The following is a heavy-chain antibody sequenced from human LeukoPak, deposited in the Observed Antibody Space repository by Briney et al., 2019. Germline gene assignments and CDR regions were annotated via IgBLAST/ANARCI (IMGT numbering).Heavy chain of an antibody. J-gene: IGHJ4*02. D-gene: IGHD1-1*01. CDR1: GFTFSTYG. CDR3: ARDQLGAVLYFDY. Sequence: GGSLRLSCVASGFTFSTYGMSWVRQAPGKGLEWVSAITGSGGSTYYADSVKGRFTISRDNSKNALYLQINSLRVEDTAVYYCARDQLGAVLYFDYWGQGALVTVSS. CDR2: ITGSGGST. V-gene: IGHV3-23*01.